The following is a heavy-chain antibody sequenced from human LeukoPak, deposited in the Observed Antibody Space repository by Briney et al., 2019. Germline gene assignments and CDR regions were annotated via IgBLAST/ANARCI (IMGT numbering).Heavy chain of an antibody. CDR3: ARGVSYGSGSYIGDP. V-gene: IGHV3-74*01. D-gene: IGHD3-10*01. Sequence: PGGSLRLSCAASGFTFSTSWMHWVRQAPGKGLVWVSRINSDGSIITYADSVKGRFTISRDNAKNTLYLQMNSLRAEDTAVYYCARGVSYGSGSYIGDPWGQGTLVTVSS. CDR1: GFTFSTSW. CDR2: INSDGSII. J-gene: IGHJ5*02.